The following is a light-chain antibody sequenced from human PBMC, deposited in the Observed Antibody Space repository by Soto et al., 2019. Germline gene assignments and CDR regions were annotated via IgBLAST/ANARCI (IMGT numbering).Light chain of an antibody. J-gene: IGKJ5*01. V-gene: IGKV3-11*01. CDR1: QSVTIY. CDR3: QQRSNWPIT. Sequence: IVLSPSPPSLSLAPRDRATLSCSASQSVTIYLDWYQQKPGQAPRLLIYVASNRATGIPARFSGSGSGTDFTLTISSLEPEDFAIYYCQQRSNWPITFGQGTKLEIK. CDR2: VAS.